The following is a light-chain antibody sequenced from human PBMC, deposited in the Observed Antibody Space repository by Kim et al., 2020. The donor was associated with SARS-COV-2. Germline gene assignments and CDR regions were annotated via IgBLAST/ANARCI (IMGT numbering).Light chain of an antibody. CDR1: SSDVGGYNH. CDR2: DVS. J-gene: IGLJ3*02. Sequence: GQSLTIACPGTSSDVGGYNHVSWYQQHPGKAPTLMIYDVSKRPSGVSNRFSGSKSDNTASLTISGLQAEDEADYYCSSRTTSATLVFGGGTKLTVL. V-gene: IGLV2-14*04. CDR3: SSRTTSATLV.